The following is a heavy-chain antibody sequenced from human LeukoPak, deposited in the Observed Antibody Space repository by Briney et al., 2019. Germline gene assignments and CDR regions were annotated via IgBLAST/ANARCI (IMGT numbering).Heavy chain of an antibody. CDR2: ISSSSSYI. J-gene: IGHJ4*02. CDR1: GFTFSSYS. D-gene: IGHD6-13*01. Sequence: GGSLRLSCAASGFTFSSYSMNWVRQAPGKGLEWVSSISSSSSYIFYSDSVKGRFTISRDNAKNSLYLQMNSLRAEDTAVYYCARQYSSSWYYFDYWGQGTLVTVSS. CDR3: ARQYSSSWYYFDY. V-gene: IGHV3-21*01.